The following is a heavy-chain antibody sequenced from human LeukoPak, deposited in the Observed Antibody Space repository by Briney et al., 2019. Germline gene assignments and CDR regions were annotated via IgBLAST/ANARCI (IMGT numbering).Heavy chain of an antibody. Sequence: GGSLRLSCAASGFSFSGYRMNWVRQAPGKGLEWVASISSNNGYIYYADSVKGRFTISRDNGENSLHLQMNSLRAEDAAVYYCARDLGTRKSIAFADWGQGTLVTVSS. CDR2: ISSNNGYI. J-gene: IGHJ4*02. CDR3: ARDLGTRKSIAFAD. V-gene: IGHV3-21*01. D-gene: IGHD6-6*01. CDR1: GFSFSGYR.